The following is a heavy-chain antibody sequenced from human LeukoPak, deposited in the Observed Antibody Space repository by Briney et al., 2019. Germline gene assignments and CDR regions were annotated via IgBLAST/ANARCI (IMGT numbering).Heavy chain of an antibody. V-gene: IGHV3-15*01. D-gene: IGHD5-18*01. CDR1: GFTFSNAW. J-gene: IGHJ6*03. Sequence: PGGSLRLSCAASGFTFSNAWMSWVRQAPGKGLEWVGRIKSKTDGGTTDYAAPVKGRFTISRDDSKNTPYLQMNSLKTEDTAVYYCTTGPQFVDTAMVLRYVPNYYYYYMDVWGKGTTVTVSS. CDR2: IKSKTDGGTT. CDR3: TTGPQFVDTAMVLRYVPNYYYYYMDV.